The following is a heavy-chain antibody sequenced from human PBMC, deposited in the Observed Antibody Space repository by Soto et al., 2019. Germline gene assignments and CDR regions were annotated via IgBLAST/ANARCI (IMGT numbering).Heavy chain of an antibody. CDR3: AKTYYYDSAGHYDPFDP. D-gene: IGHD3-22*01. CDR2: IDPSDSYT. CDR1: GYTFTNYW. V-gene: IGHV5-10-1*01. J-gene: IGHJ5*02. Sequence: PGESLKISCKGSGYTFTNYWISWVRQVPGKGLEWMGRIDPSDSYTNYSPSFQGHVTISADKSISTAYLQWSSLKASDTAMYYCAKTYYYDSAGHYDPFDPWGQGTLVTVSS.